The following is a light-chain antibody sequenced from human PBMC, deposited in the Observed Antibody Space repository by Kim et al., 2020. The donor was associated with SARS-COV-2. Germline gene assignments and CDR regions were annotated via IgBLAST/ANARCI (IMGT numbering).Light chain of an antibody. J-gene: IGKJ1*01. CDR3: QQYNNWPRRT. Sequence: VSPGERATLSCRASQSVSSNLAWYQQKPGQAPRLLIYGASTRATGIPARFSGSGSGTEFTLTISSLQSEDFAVYYCQQYNNWPRRTFGQGTKVDIK. CDR1: QSVSSN. CDR2: GAS. V-gene: IGKV3-15*01.